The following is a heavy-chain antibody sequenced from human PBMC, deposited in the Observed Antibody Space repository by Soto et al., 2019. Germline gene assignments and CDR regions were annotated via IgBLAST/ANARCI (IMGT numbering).Heavy chain of an antibody. V-gene: IGHV1-69*13. CDR1: GGTFSSYA. Sequence: SVKVSCKASGGTFSSYAISWVRQAPGQGLEWMGGIIPIFGTANYAQKFRGRVTITADESTSTAYMELSSLRSEDTAVYYCARGLGSNPRSAFDIWGQGTMVTVS. D-gene: IGHD3-16*01. CDR3: ARGLGSNPRSAFDI. CDR2: IIPIFGTA. J-gene: IGHJ3*02.